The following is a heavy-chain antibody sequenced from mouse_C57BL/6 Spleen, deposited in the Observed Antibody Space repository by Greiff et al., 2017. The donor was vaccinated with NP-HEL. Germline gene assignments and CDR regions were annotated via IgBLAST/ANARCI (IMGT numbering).Heavy chain of an antibody. D-gene: IGHD2-3*01. CDR2: ISSGGSYT. Sequence: DVMLVESGGDLVKPGGSLKLSCAASGFTFSSYGMSWVRQTPDKRLEWVATISSGGSYTYYPDSVKGRFTISRDNAKNTLYLQMSSLKSEDTAMYYCARLDGYYDFDYWGQGTTLTVSS. CDR3: ARLDGYYDFDY. J-gene: IGHJ2*01. V-gene: IGHV5-6*02. CDR1: GFTFSSYG.